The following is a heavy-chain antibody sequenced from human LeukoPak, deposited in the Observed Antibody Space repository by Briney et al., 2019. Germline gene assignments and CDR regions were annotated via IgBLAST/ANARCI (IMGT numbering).Heavy chain of an antibody. D-gene: IGHD3/OR15-3a*01. CDR2: ISSSSSYI. CDR1: GFTFSSYS. CDR3: AKGGRGLVITKYYFDY. J-gene: IGHJ4*02. Sequence: GGSLRLSCAASGFTFSSYSMNWVRQAPGKGLEWVSPISSSSSYIYYVDSVKGRFTISRDNAKNSLYLQMNSLRAEGTAVYYCAKGGRGLVITKYYFDYWGQGTLVTVSS. V-gene: IGHV3-21*04.